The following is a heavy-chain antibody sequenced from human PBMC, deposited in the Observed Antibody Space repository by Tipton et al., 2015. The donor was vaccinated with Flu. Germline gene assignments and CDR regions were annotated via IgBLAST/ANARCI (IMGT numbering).Heavy chain of an antibody. CDR1: GFTFRSYG. D-gene: IGHD1-14*01. J-gene: IGHJ4*02. CDR3: GKITS. Sequence: QLVQSGGGVVQSGTSLRLSCAASGFTFRSYGMHWVRQAPGKGLEWIAVVSDDGINTFYADSVEGRFTISRDNSKNLVYLHMESLRVEDTATYYCGKITSWGQGTLVTVSS. V-gene: IGHV3-30*18. CDR2: VSDDGINT.